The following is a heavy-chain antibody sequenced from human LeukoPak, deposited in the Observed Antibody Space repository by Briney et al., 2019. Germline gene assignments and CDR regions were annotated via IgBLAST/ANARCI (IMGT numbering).Heavy chain of an antibody. CDR1: GGSFSGYY. J-gene: IGHJ5*02. CDR3: ARAGRYCSSTSCYAYNWFDP. V-gene: IGHV4-34*01. D-gene: IGHD2-2*01. CDR2: INHSGST. Sequence: SETLSLTCAVYGGSFSGYYWSWIRQPPGKGLEWIGEINHSGSTNYNPPLKSRVTISVDTSKNQFSLKLSSVTAADTAVYYCARAGRYCSSTSCYAYNWFDPWGQGTLVTVSS.